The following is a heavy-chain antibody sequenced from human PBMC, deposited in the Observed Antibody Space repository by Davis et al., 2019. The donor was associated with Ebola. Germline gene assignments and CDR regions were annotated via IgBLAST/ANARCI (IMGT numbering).Heavy chain of an antibody. J-gene: IGHJ4*02. V-gene: IGHV3-7*03. CDR1: VFTFNSYW. CDR3: AKPTQSSSGVGRYFDY. D-gene: IGHD6-6*01. Sequence: GESLKISCAASVFTFNSYWMSWVRQAPGKGPEWVASIKRGDGSDIYYADSVKGRFSISRDNAKNSLYLQMNSLRVEDTAVYYCAKPTQSSSGVGRYFDYWGQGTLVTVSS. CDR2: IKRGDGSDI.